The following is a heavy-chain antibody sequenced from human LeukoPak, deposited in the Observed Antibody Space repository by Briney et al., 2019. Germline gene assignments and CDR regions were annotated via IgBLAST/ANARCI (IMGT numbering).Heavy chain of an antibody. CDR2: IYYTVRT. CDR1: GGSLSSYN. CDR3: ARSGTSQYYFYGVDV. D-gene: IGHD1/OR15-1a*01. J-gene: IGHJ6*02. Sequence: PSYTLSLTCTDSGGSLSSYNWNWIRQPPRKGLECIGYIYYTVRTNYNPSLKSRVSISVDTSKTQFSLKLKSVTATDTAVYYCARSGTSQYYFYGVDVWGQGTTVTVSS. V-gene: IGHV4-59*08.